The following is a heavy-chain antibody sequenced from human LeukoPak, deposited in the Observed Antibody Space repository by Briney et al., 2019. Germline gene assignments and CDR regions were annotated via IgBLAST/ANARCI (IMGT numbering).Heavy chain of an antibody. J-gene: IGHJ5*02. CDR1: GGSFSGYY. CDR2: INHSGST. V-gene: IGHV4-34*01. D-gene: IGHD2-2*01. CDR3: ARGVKYQLLLNWFDP. Sequence: SETLSLTCAVYGGSFSGYYWSWIRQPPGKGLEWIGEINHSGSTNYNPSLTSRVTISVDTSKNQFSLKLSSVTAADTAVYYCARGVKYQLLLNWFDPWGQGTLVTVSS.